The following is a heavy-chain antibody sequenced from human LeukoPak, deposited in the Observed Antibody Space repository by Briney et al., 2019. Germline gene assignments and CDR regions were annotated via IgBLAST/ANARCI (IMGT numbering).Heavy chain of an antibody. D-gene: IGHD2-8*01. CDR2: IYSGGST. V-gene: IGHV3-66*01. J-gene: IGHJ6*03. CDR3: ARSFKGVETSPGDMDV. Sequence: GGSLRLSCAASGSTFDTYWMSWVRQAPGKGLEWVSVIYSGGSTYYADSVKGRFTISRDNSKNTLYLQMNSLRAEDTAVYYCARSFKGVETSPGDMDVWGKGTTVTISS. CDR1: GSTFDTYW.